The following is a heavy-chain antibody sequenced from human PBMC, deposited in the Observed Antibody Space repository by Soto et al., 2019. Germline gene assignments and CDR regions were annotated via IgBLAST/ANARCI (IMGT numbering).Heavy chain of an antibody. Sequence: SETLSLTCTVSGGSITSSSHFWGWVRQPPGKGLEWIGTIYFTGNTYYTPSLKSRLTMSIDTSKDEFSLRLNSVTAADTAVYYCAGQTFTIAAASYGRSNWFDPWGPGTLVTVSS. V-gene: IGHV4-39*01. CDR1: GGSITSSSHF. D-gene: IGHD6-25*01. CDR2: IYFTGNT. J-gene: IGHJ5*02. CDR3: AGQTFTIAAASYGRSNWFDP.